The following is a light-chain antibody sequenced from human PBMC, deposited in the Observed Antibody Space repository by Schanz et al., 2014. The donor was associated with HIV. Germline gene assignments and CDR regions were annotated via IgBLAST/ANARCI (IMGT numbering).Light chain of an antibody. J-gene: IGKJ3*01. V-gene: IGKV3-20*01. CDR2: ATS. Sequence: EIVMTQSPGSLSLSPGGRATLSCGASQRLSSSYLAWYQQKRDQPPRLVIYATSTRAAGIPDRFSGTGSGTDFTLTISSLEPEDFAVYYCQQYGSRFTFGPGTKVDIK. CDR1: QRLSSSY. CDR3: QQYGSRFT.